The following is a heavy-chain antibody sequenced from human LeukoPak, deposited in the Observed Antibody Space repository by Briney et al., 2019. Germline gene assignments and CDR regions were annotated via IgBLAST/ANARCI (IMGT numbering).Heavy chain of an antibody. CDR2: INHSGST. CDR3: ARGLDAHDY. CDR1: GGSFSGYY. Sequence: SETLSLTCAVYGGSFSGYYWSWIRQPPGKGLEWIGEINHSGSTNYNPSLKSRVTMSVDTSKNQFSLKLSSVTAADTAVYYCARGLDAHDYWGQGTLVTVSS. V-gene: IGHV4-34*01. J-gene: IGHJ4*02.